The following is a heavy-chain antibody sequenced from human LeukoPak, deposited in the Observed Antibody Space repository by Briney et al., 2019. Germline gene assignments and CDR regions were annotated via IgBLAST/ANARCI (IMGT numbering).Heavy chain of an antibody. CDR1: GGSISSSSYY. J-gene: IGHJ5*02. V-gene: IGHV4-39*01. CDR3: ARHSGDGWFDP. Sequence: SETLSLTCTVSGGSISSSSYYWGWIRQPPGKGLEWIGSIYYSGSTYYNPSLKSRVTISVDTSKNQFSLKLSSVTAAGTAVYYCARHSGDGWFDPWGQGTLVTVSS. CDR2: IYYSGST. D-gene: IGHD3-10*01.